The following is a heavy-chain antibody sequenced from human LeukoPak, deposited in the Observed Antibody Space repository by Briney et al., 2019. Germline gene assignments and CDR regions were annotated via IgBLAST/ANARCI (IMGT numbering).Heavy chain of an antibody. CDR2: ISYDGSNK. V-gene: IGHV3-30*18. CDR1: GFTYRAYD. CDR3: AKDDYGMEV. J-gene: IGHJ6*02. Sequence: PGGSLRLSCAASGFTYRAYDMHWLRQAPGKGLGWVAVISYDGSNKYYAGSVKGRFTISRDNSKNTVSLQMNSLRAEDTAVYYCAKDDYGMEVGGQGTTVTVSS.